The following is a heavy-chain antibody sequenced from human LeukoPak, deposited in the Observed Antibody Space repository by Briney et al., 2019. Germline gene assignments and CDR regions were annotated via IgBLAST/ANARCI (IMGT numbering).Heavy chain of an antibody. CDR1: GGSISSYY. CDR3: ARDGTFGGVPSGDFDY. Sequence: SSETLSLTCTVSGGSISSYYWNWIRQSPGKGLEWIGYIYYSGSTNYNPSLKSRVTISIDTSKNQFSLKLRSVTAADTAVYYCARDGTFGGVPSGDFDYWGQGTLVTVSS. V-gene: IGHV4-59*01. J-gene: IGHJ4*02. D-gene: IGHD3-16*01. CDR2: IYYSGST.